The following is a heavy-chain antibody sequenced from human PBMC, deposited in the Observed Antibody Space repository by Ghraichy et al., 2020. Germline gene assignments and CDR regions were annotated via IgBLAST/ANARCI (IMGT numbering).Heavy chain of an antibody. CDR1: GFTFRDYA. D-gene: IGHD2-15*01. CDR3: ANVGSCSAGSCDPGGY. Sequence: GGSLRLSCAASGFTFRDYALSWVRQASGKGLEWVSTIASNGINTHYTDSVKGRFTVSRDNSRNTLYLQLNSLRAEDTAIYYCANVGSCSAGSCDPGGYWGQGTLVTVSS. V-gene: IGHV3-23*05. J-gene: IGHJ4*02. CDR2: IASNGINT.